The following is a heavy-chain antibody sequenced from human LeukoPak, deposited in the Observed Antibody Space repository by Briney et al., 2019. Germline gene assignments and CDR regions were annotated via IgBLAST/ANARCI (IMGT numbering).Heavy chain of an antibody. CDR3: ARDRGYNWNDVGRHDY. V-gene: IGHV3-21*01. CDR1: GFTFSSYA. CDR2: ITSDSSHI. D-gene: IGHD1-1*01. Sequence: TGGSLRLSCAASGFTFSSYAMSWVRQAPGKGLEWVSSITSDSSHIYYADSVKGRFTISRDNAKNSLYLQMNSLRAEDTAVYYCARDRGYNWNDVGRHDYWGQGTLVTVSS. J-gene: IGHJ4*02.